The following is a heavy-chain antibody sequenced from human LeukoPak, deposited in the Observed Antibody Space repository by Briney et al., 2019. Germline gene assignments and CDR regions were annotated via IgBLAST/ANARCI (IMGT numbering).Heavy chain of an antibody. CDR2: TYYRSKWYT. V-gene: IGHV6-1*01. CDR3: ARGDYSSGWYGDYYFYYGLDV. J-gene: IGHJ6*02. D-gene: IGHD6-19*01. Sequence: SQTLSLTCAISGDSVSSNSAAWNWIRQSPSRGLEWLGKTYYRSKWYTDYAVSVKSRITINPDTSKNQFSLQLSSVTPEDTAVYFCARGDYSSGWYGDYYFYYGLDVWGQGTTVTVSS. CDR1: GDSVSSNSAA.